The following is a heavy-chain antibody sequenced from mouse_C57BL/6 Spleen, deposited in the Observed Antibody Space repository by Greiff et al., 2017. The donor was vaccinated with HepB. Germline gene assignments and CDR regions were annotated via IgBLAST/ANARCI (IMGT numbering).Heavy chain of an antibody. CDR3: ARKGSYGSSPWFAY. J-gene: IGHJ3*01. D-gene: IGHD1-1*01. CDR2: IYPGGGYT. Sequence: QVQLQQSGAELVRPGTSVKMSCTASGYTFTNYWLGWAKQRPGHGLEWIGVIYPGGGYTNYNEKFKGKATLTADKSSSTAYMQFSSLTSEDSAIYYCARKGSYGSSPWFAYWGQGTLVTVSA. CDR1: GYTFTNYW. V-gene: IGHV1-63*01.